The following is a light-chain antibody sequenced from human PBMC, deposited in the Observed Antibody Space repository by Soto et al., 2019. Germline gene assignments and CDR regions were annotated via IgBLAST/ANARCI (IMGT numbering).Light chain of an antibody. CDR2: AAS. J-gene: IGKJ1*01. CDR3: QQSYSTRWT. V-gene: IGKV1-39*01. CDR1: PSISSY. Sequence: DIQMTQSPSSLSASVGDRVTITCRASPSISSYLNWYQQKPGKASKLLICAASSLQSGVPSRFSGSGSGTDFTLTISSLQPEDFATYYCQQSYSTRWTFGQGTKVDIK.